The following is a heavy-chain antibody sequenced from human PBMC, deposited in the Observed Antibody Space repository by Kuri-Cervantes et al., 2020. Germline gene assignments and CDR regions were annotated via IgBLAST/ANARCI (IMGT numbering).Heavy chain of an antibody. Sequence: GSLRLSCTVSGGSISSYYWSWIRQPPGKGLEWIGYIYYSGSTNYNPSLKSRVTISVDTSKNQFSLKLNSVTAADTAVYYCARGSSNYSGSYYPPRGYYYYMDVWGKGTTVTVSS. CDR2: IYYSGST. D-gene: IGHD3-10*01. CDR3: ARGSSNYSGSYYPPRGYYYYMDV. V-gene: IGHV4-59*12. J-gene: IGHJ6*03. CDR1: GGSISSYY.